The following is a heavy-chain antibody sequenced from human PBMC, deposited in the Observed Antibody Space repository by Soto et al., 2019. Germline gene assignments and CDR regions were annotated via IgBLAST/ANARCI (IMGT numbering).Heavy chain of an antibody. J-gene: IGHJ4*02. CDR1: GFTFSSYS. CDR3: ARGGGCSGGSCNFDY. D-gene: IGHD2-15*01. CDR2: ISSSSSTI. V-gene: IGHV3-48*01. Sequence: EVQLVESGGGLVQPGGSLRLSCAASGFTFSSYSMNWVRQAPGKGLEWVSYISSSSSTIYYADSVKGRFTISRDNVKNSLNLQMNSLRAEDTAVYYCARGGGCSGGSCNFDYWGQGTLVTVSS.